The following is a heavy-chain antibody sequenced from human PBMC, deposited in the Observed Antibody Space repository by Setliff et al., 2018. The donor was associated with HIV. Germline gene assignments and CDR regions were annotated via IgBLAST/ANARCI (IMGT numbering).Heavy chain of an antibody. Sequence: KPSETLSLTCAVSGGSISSSNWWSWVRQPPGKGLEWIGEIYHSGSTNYNSSLKSRVTISVDKSKNQFSLKLSSVTAADTAVYYCARGVYYDSSGLDAFDIWGQGTMVTVSS. CDR1: GGSISSSNW. V-gene: IGHV4-4*02. D-gene: IGHD3-22*01. CDR2: IYHSGST. J-gene: IGHJ3*02. CDR3: ARGVYYDSSGLDAFDI.